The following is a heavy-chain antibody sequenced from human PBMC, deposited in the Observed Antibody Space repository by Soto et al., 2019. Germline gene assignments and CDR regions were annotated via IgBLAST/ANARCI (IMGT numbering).Heavy chain of an antibody. D-gene: IGHD6-25*01. Sequence: LRLSCAASGFNFDDYAIHWVRQAPGKGLEWVSGISWNSGDTDYVDSVKGRFTISRDNAKNSLYLQMNSLRPEDTAFYYCAKDRIAARGFAFDYWGQGTLVTVSS. CDR2: ISWNSGDT. CDR3: AKDRIAARGFAFDY. J-gene: IGHJ4*02. CDR1: GFNFDDYA. V-gene: IGHV3-9*01.